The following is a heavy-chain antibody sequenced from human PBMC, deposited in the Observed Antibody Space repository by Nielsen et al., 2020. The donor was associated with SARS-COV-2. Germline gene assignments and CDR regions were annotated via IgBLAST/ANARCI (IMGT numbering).Heavy chain of an antibody. J-gene: IGHJ4*02. Sequence: GGSLRLSCAASDFIVSSNYMSWVRQAPGKGLEWVSVIYSGGSTDYADSVKGRFTISRDNSKNSLYLQMTSLRPDDTAFYYCTRDSGEGSAVAGTHFDNWGQGTLVTVSS. CDR1: DFIVSSNY. V-gene: IGHV3-53*05. CDR3: TRDSGEGSAVAGTHFDN. CDR2: IYSGGST. D-gene: IGHD6-19*01.